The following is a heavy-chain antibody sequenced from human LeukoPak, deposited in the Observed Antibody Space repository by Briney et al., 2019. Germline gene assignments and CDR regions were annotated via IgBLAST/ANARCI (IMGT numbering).Heavy chain of an antibody. CDR2: LNNDGSSI. Sequence: GGSLRLSCAASGFTFSSYWMHWVRQAPGKGLVWVSCLNNDGSSIRYADSVRGRFTISRDNAKNTLYLQMNSLRAEDTAVYYCATGKCHGFDIWGQGTMATVSS. CDR1: GFTFSSYW. V-gene: IGHV3-74*01. J-gene: IGHJ3*02. D-gene: IGHD5/OR15-5a*01. CDR3: ATGKCHGFDI.